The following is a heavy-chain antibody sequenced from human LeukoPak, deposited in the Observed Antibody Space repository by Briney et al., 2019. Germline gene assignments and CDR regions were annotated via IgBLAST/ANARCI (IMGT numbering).Heavy chain of an antibody. CDR2: LYIDGNT. D-gene: IGHD6-19*01. CDR3: AGDQWLALQH. CDR1: GFTVSNNY. J-gene: IGHJ1*01. V-gene: IGHV3-53*01. Sequence: GGSLGLPCAASGFTVSNNYMSWVRQAPGKGLEWVSVLYIDGNTYYADSVKGRFTISRDNSKNTLYLQMSSLRAEDTAVYYCAGDQWLALQHWGQGTLVTVSS.